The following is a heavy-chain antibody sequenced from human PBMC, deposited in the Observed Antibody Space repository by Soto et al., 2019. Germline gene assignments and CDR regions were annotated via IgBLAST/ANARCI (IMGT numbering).Heavy chain of an antibody. CDR3: ARRRWYYDILTGYRQYNWFDP. V-gene: IGHV4-34*01. Sequence: PLVPLSVTCAVYCGSFGDLYWSRIRKPPGKGLEWIGEINHSGSTNYNPSLKSRVTISVDTSKNQFSLKLSSVTAADTAVYYCARRRWYYDILTGYRQYNWFDPWGQGTLVTVSS. J-gene: IGHJ5*02. D-gene: IGHD3-9*01. CDR2: INHSGST. CDR1: CGSFGDLY.